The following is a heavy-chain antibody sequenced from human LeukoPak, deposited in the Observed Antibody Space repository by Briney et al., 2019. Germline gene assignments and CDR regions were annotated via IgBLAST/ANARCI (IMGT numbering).Heavy chain of an antibody. Sequence: GGSLRLSCAASGFTFDDYTMHWVRHAPGKGLEWVSLISWDGGSTYYADSVKGRFTISRDNSKNSLYLQMNSLRTEDIALYYCANDNTGFGVYYMDVWGKGTTVTVSS. CDR1: GFTFDDYT. CDR2: ISWDGGST. CDR3: ANDNTGFGVYYMDV. V-gene: IGHV3-43*01. J-gene: IGHJ6*03. D-gene: IGHD3-10*01.